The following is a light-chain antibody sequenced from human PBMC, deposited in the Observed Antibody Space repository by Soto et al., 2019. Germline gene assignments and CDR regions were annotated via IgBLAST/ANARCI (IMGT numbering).Light chain of an antibody. Sequence: QSALTQPASVSGSPGQSLTISCTGTSSDVGGYNYVSWYQHHPGTAPKLMIYEVSSRPSGVSNRFSGSKSGNTASLTISGLQTEDEADYYCISYTSSNTWVFGGGTKVTVL. J-gene: IGLJ3*02. CDR1: SSDVGGYNY. V-gene: IGLV2-14*01. CDR3: ISYTSSNTWV. CDR2: EVS.